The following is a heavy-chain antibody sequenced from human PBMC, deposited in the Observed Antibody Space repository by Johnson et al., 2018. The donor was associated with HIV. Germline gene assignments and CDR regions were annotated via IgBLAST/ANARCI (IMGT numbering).Heavy chain of an antibody. CDR1: GFIFDDYA. V-gene: IGHV3-9*01. J-gene: IGHJ3*02. Sequence: QLVESGGGVVRPGGSLRLSCAASGFIFDDYAMHWVRQAPGKGLEWVSGISWNGDSTGYAASVKGRLTISRDNSKNTLYLQMNSLRAEDTAVYYCTYSSDWSPGAFDIWGQGTMVTVSS. CDR2: ISWNGDST. CDR3: TYSSDWSPGAFDI. D-gene: IGHD6-19*01.